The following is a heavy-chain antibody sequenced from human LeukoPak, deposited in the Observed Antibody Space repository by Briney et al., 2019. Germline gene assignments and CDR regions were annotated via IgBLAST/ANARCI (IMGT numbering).Heavy chain of an antibody. CDR2: ISSDGSGT. CDR1: GFTFSSYW. V-gene: IGHV3-74*01. J-gene: IGHJ4*02. D-gene: IGHD4-23*01. CDR3: ARARGGNLPLDY. Sequence: GGSLRLSCAASGFTFSSYWMHLVRQAPGKGLVWVSRISSDGSGTTYADSVKGRITISRDNAKNTLHLQMNTMRPEDTAVYYCARARGGNLPLDYWGQGTLVTVSS.